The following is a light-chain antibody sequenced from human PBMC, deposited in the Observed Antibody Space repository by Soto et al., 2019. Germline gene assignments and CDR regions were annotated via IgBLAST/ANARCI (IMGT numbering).Light chain of an antibody. J-gene: IGKJ1*01. CDR3: QQYNNWPPVT. Sequence: EIVMTQSPATLSVSPGERATLSCRASQSVSSNLAWYQQKPGQAPRLLIYGASTRATGIPARFSGSGSGTEFTLPISSLQSEDFAVYYCQQYNNWPPVTFGQGTQVEIK. V-gene: IGKV3-15*01. CDR1: QSVSSN. CDR2: GAS.